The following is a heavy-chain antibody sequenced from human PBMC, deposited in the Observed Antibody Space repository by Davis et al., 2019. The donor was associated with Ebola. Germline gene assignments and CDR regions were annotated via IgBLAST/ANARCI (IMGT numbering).Heavy chain of an antibody. CDR2: INHSGST. CDR3: ARGIVVVTAIEGDYYYYGMDV. J-gene: IGHJ6*02. D-gene: IGHD2-21*02. CDR1: GGSFSGYY. V-gene: IGHV4-34*01. Sequence: SETLSLTCAVYGGSFSGYYWSWIRQPPGKGLEWIGEINHSGSTNYSPSLKSRVTVSVDTSKNQFSLRLSSVTAADTAVYYCARGIVVVTAIEGDYYYYGMDVWGQGTTVTVSS.